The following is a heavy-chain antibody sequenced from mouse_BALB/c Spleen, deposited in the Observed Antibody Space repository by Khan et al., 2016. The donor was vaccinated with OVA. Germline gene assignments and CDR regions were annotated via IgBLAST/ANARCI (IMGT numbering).Heavy chain of an antibody. J-gene: IGHJ3*01. CDR2: IYPGSGNT. V-gene: IGHV1-77*01. CDR1: GYTFTDYN. CDR3: ARERGACVPY. Sequence: VQLQQSGAELARPGASVKLSCKASGYTFTDYNINWVKQRTGQGLEWIGEIYPGSGNTYYNEKFKGKATLTADKSSSTAYMQLSSLTSEDSAVLLCARERGACVPYWGQGTLGTVSA.